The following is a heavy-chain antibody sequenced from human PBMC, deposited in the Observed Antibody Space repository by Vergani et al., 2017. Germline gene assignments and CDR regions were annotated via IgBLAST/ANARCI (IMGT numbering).Heavy chain of an antibody. J-gene: IGHJ6*02. V-gene: IGHV4-59*01. CDR1: GGSISSYY. Sequence: QVQLQESGPGLVKPSETLSLTCTVSGGSISSYYWSWIRQPPGKGLEWIGYIYYSGSTNYNPSLKSRVTISVHTSKNQFPLKLSSVTAADTAVYYCASGSYDILTGHLRKYYYGMDVWGQGTTVTVSS. D-gene: IGHD3-9*01. CDR2: IYYSGST. CDR3: ASGSYDILTGHLRKYYYGMDV.